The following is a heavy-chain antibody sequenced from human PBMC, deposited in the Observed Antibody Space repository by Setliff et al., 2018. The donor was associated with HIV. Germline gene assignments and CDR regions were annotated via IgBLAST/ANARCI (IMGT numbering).Heavy chain of an antibody. Sequence: ASVKVSCKASGGTFSSYVINWVRQTPGQGLAWMGSIIPSLGVTNYAQKFKGRVTITADKSTSTVHMELSSLRSEDTAVYYCARGRHFDSSGTSNNWGQGTLVTVSS. CDR2: IIPSLGVT. CDR3: ARGRHFDSSGTSNN. D-gene: IGHD3-22*01. CDR1: GGTFSSYV. J-gene: IGHJ4*02. V-gene: IGHV1-69*04.